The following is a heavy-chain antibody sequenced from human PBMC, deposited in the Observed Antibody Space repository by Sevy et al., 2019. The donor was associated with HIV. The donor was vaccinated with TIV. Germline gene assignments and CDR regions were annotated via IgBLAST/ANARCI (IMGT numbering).Heavy chain of an antibody. J-gene: IGHJ4*02. CDR2: ISYDGRNTK. D-gene: IGHD6-13*01. CDR1: GFSFSDHR. Sequence: GGSLRLSCVGSGFSFSDHRMHWVRQAPGKGLEWMAVISYDGRNTKYKADSVKGRFTISRDNSKNTLLLQMNSLRAEDTAIYYCVKNTASAGTGGFDYWGQGALVTVSS. V-gene: IGHV3-30*18. CDR3: VKNTASAGTGGFDY.